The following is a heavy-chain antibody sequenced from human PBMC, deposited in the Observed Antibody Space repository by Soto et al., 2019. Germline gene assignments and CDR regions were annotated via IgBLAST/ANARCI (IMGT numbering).Heavy chain of an antibody. V-gene: IGHV4-30-4*01. J-gene: IGHJ5*02. CDR2: ISNSGSS. D-gene: IGHD4-4*01. Sequence: PSETLSLTCTVSGGSIFNGDYYWIWIRQSPGKGLEWIGYISNSGSSYYNPSLKGRLSTSLDTSKNQLSLHLSSVTDADTAVYYCARVGTTLGIVTNNWFDPWGQGILVTVSS. CDR3: ARVGTTLGIVTNNWFDP. CDR1: GGSIFNGDYY.